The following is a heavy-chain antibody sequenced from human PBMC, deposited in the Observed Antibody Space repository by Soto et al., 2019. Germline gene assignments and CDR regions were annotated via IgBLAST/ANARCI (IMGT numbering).Heavy chain of an antibody. Sequence: ASVKVSCKASGYTFTGYYMHWVRQAPGQGLEWMGWINPNSGGTNYAQKFQGWVTMTRDTSISTAYLQWSSLKASDTAMYYCASYSIAAAGKYYYYYGMDVWGQGTTVTVSS. CDR1: GYTFTGYY. CDR3: ASYSIAAAGKYYYYYGMDV. J-gene: IGHJ6*02. D-gene: IGHD6-13*01. CDR2: INPNSGGT. V-gene: IGHV1-2*04.